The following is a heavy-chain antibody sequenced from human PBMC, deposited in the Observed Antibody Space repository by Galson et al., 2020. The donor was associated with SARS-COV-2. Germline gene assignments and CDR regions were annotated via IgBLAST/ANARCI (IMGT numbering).Heavy chain of an antibody. V-gene: IGHV3-49*03. CDR3: ARGGFPYYYYMDV. Sequence: GGSLRLSCTVAGSTFGDFAMSWFRQAPGKGLEWVGFIRSRTYDGTTEYAASVKDRFTISRDDSKNVAYLQMNSLITEDTAVYYCARGGFPYYYYMDVWGKGTTVTVSS. CDR2: IRSRTYDGTT. J-gene: IGHJ6*03. CDR1: GSTFGDFA.